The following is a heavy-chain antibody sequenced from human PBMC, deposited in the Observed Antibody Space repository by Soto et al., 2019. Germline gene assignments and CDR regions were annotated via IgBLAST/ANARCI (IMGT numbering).Heavy chain of an antibody. D-gene: IGHD1-26*01. CDR3: ATSQNSGSYLDNFDY. Sequence: ASVKVSCKVSGYTLTELSMHWVRQAPGKGLEWMGGFGPEDGETIYAQKFQGRVTMTEDTSTDTAYMELSSLRSEDTAVYYCATSQNSGSYLDNFDYWGQGTLVTVSS. CDR2: FGPEDGET. V-gene: IGHV1-24*01. J-gene: IGHJ4*02. CDR1: GYTLTELS.